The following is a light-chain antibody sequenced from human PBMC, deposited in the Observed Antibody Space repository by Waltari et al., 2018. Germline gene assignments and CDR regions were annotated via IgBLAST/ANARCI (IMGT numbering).Light chain of an antibody. CDR2: WAS. Sequence: DIVMTQSPDSLAVSLGERATINCKSSQSVLYSYNNKNYLDGYQQKPGQPPKLLIYWASTRESGVPDRCPCSGSGTDFTLTISSLQAEDVAVYYCQQYYSDLLITFGQGTRLEIK. J-gene: IGKJ5*01. CDR3: QQYYSDLLIT. CDR1: QSVLYSYNNKNY. V-gene: IGKV4-1*01.